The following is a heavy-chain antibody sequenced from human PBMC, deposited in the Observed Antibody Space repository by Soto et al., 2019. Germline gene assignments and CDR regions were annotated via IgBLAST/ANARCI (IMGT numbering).Heavy chain of an antibody. CDR3: ARHDTVVTPNYYFDY. CDR1: GGSISSSSYY. V-gene: IGHV4-39*01. J-gene: IGHJ4*02. D-gene: IGHD2-15*01. CDR2: IYYSGST. Sequence: NPSETLSLTCTVSGGSISSSSYYWGWIRQPPGKGLEWIGSIYYSGSTYYNPSLKSRVTISVDTSKNQFSLKLSSVTAADTAVYYCARHDTVVTPNYYFDYWGQGTLVTVSS.